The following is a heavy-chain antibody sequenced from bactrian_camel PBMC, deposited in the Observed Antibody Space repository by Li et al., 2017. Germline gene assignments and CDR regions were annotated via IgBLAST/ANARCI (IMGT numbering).Heavy chain of an antibody. CDR1: GSLWSSYC. CDR2: IVTGRGET. CDR3: AASATWDRCLPGWRLIDYAY. V-gene: IGHV3S1*01. Sequence: HVQLVESGGGSVQAGGSLRLSCAVSGSLWSSYCMAWFRQGPGKEREGIASIVTGRGETTYVDSVKGRFTISLDNGKNTLYLQMNSLKAEDTAMYFCAASATWDRCLPGWRLIDYAYWGQGTQVTVS. D-gene: IGHD4*01. J-gene: IGHJ4*01.